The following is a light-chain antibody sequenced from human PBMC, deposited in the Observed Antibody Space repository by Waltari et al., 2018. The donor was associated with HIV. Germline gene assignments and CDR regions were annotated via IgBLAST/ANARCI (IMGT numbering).Light chain of an antibody. J-gene: IGLJ1*01. Sequence: QSALTQPASVSGSPGQSITISCTGTSSDVGGYHYVSWYQQHQGKAPKLMIYDVRKRPSGVSHRFSGSKSGNTASLTISGLQAEDEADYYCSSYTSSNTLPYVFGTGTKVTVL. CDR2: DVR. CDR1: SSDVGGYHY. CDR3: SSYTSSNTLPYV. V-gene: IGLV2-14*03.